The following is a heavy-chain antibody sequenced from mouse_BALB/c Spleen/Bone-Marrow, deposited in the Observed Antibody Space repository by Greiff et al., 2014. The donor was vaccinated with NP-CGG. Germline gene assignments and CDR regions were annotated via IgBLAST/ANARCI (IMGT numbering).Heavy chain of an antibody. Sequence: VQLQQPGPELVKPGASVKISCKASGYTFTDYYMLWVKQSPGKSLEWIGYIYPYNGGTGYNQKFKSKATLTVDNSSSTAYMELRSLTSEDSAVYYCARSYDNWYFDVWGAGTTVTVSS. CDR1: GYTFTDYY. V-gene: IGHV1S29*02. CDR3: ARSYDNWYFDV. CDR2: IYPYNGGT. D-gene: IGHD2-3*01. J-gene: IGHJ1*01.